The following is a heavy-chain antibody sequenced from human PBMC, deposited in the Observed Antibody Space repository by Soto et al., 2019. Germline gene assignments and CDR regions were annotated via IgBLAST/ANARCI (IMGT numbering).Heavy chain of an antibody. CDR2: SFSGPSR. V-gene: IGHV3-66*01. CDR3: TGDSRGLYSFDC. D-gene: IGHD1-26*01. CDR1: GFTVYTNY. J-gene: IGHJ4*02. Sequence: EVQLVESGGDLVQPGGSLRLSCAASGFTVYTNYMSWVRQAPGKGLEWVSVSFSGPSRYYADSVKGRFTISRDNSKNTLYRQMNSLRAGDTAVYYCTGDSRGLYSFDCWGQGTLVTVSS.